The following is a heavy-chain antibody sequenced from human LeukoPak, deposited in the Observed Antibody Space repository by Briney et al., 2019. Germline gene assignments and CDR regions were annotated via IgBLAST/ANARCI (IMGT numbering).Heavy chain of an antibody. CDR2: IYYSGST. CDR3: ARDGGPQLELYYYYYGMDV. D-gene: IGHD1-1*01. CDR1: GGSVSSASYY. J-gene: IGHJ6*02. Sequence: SETLSLTCTVSGGSVSSASYYWSWIRQPPGKGLEWIAYIYYSGSTNYNPSLKSRVTISVDTSKNQFSLKLSSVTAADTAVYYCARDGGPQLELYYYYYGMDVWGQGTTVTVSS. V-gene: IGHV4-61*01.